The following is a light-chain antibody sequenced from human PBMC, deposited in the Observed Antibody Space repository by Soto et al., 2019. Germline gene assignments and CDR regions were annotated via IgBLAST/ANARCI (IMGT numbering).Light chain of an antibody. CDR1: ESVTNY. Sequence: EIVLTQSPATLSLSPGERGTLSCRASESVTNYLAWYQQKPGQAPRLLVYDVSNRATGIPARFSGGGSGTDFTLTISNLQSEDFAVYYCQQYHIWPPWTFGQGTKVDIK. CDR2: DVS. V-gene: IGKV3-11*01. CDR3: QQYHIWPPWT. J-gene: IGKJ1*01.